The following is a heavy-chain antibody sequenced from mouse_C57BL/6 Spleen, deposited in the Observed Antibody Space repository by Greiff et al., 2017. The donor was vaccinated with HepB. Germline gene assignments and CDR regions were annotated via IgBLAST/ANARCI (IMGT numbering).Heavy chain of an antibody. J-gene: IGHJ4*01. D-gene: IGHD1-1*01. V-gene: IGHV1-18*01. Sequence: EVQLQQSGPELVKPGASVKIPCKASGYTFTDYNMDWVKQSHGKSLEWIGDINPNNGGTIYNQKFKGKATLTVDKSSSTSYMELRSLTSEDTAVYYCARYYGSSYEDAMDYWGQGTSVTVSS. CDR2: INPNNGGT. CDR3: ARYYGSSYEDAMDY. CDR1: GYTFTDYN.